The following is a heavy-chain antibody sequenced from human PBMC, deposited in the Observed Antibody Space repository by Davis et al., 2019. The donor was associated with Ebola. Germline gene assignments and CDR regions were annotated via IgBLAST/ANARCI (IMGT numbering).Heavy chain of an antibody. CDR3: ARSLGVGATLGFDY. Sequence: GESLKISCKGSGYSFTNYWIGWVRQMPGKGLEWMGMIYPGDSDTKYSPSFQGQVTISADKSITTAYLQWTSLKASDTAMYYCARSLGVGATLGFDYWGQGTLVTVSS. J-gene: IGHJ4*02. V-gene: IGHV5-51*01. CDR1: GYSFTNYW. D-gene: IGHD1-26*01. CDR2: IYPGDSDT.